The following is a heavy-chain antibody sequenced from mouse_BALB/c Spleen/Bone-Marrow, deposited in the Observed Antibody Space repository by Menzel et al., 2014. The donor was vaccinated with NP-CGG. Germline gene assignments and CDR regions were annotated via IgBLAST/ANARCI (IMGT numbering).Heavy chain of an antibody. D-gene: IGHD2-14*01. CDR2: INPSNGRT. CDR3: AARLSLLGKDY. CDR1: GYTFTSYW. V-gene: IGHV1S81*02. J-gene: IGHJ4*01. Sequence: QVQLQQSGAELVKPGASVKLSCKASGYTFTSYWMHWVKQRPGQGLEWIGEINPSNGRTNYNEKFKSKATLTVDKSSSTAYMQLSSLTSEDSAVYYCAARLSLLGKDYWGQGTSVTVSS.